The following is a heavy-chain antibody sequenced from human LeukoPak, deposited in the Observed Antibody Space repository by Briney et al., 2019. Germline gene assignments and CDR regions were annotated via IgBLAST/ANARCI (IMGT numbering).Heavy chain of an antibody. J-gene: IGHJ4*02. CDR1: GFTFSNAW. CDR3: TTEYYYDSSGYYYKGY. D-gene: IGHD3-22*01. CDR2: IKSKTDGCTT. V-gene: IGHV3-15*01. Sequence: GWPLRLSCAASGFTFSNAWLIWVRKAPGKGLEWVGRIKSKTDGCTTDYSAPVKGRFTISRHDSKNTLYLQMNSLNTEDTAVYYYTTEYYYDSSGYYYKGYWGQGTLVTVSS.